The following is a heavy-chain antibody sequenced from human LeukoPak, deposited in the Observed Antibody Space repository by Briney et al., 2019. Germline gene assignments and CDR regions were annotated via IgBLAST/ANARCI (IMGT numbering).Heavy chain of an antibody. CDR1: GFTFSSYN. D-gene: IGHD6-19*01. CDR2: ISSSSSNI. V-gene: IGHV3-21*01. J-gene: IGHJ4*02. Sequence: PAESLRLSCAASGFTFSSYNMNWIRQAPGKGLEWVSSISSSSSNIYYAASVKRRFTISREYTNNSLYMQMHSLRAEETAGYYCGSGSGWYFDYWGQGTLVTAPS. CDR3: GSGSGWYFDY.